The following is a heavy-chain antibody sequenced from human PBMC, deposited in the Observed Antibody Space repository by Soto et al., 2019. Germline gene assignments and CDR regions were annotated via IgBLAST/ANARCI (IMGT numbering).Heavy chain of an antibody. Sequence: GGSLRLSCAASGFTVSSNYMSWVRQAPGKGLEWVSVIYSGGSTYYADSVKGRFTISRDNSKNTLYLQMNSLRAEDTAVYYCARASRIAAAGTKGPAEYFQHWGQGTLVTVSS. CDR3: ARASRIAAAGTKGPAEYFQH. J-gene: IGHJ1*01. CDR2: IYSGGST. D-gene: IGHD6-13*01. CDR1: GFTVSSNY. V-gene: IGHV3-66*01.